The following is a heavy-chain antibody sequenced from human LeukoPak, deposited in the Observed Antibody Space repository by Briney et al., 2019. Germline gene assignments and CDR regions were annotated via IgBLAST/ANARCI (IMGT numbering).Heavy chain of an antibody. D-gene: IGHD6-13*01. CDR3: ARDDTYSSSWSRYYYYSGMDV. Sequence: ASVKVSFTSSGYSFTCYYMHWLRQAPGPGLERMGWINPNSGGTNYAQKYHVRVSMTRDTSIRTAYMELSRLRSDDTAVYYCARDDTYSSSWSRYYYYSGMDVWGQGTTVTVSS. CDR2: INPNSGGT. J-gene: IGHJ6*02. V-gene: IGHV1-2*02. CDR1: GYSFTCYY.